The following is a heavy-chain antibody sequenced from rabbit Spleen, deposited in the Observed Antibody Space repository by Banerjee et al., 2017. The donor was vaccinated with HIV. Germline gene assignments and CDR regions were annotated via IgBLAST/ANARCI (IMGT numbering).Heavy chain of an antibody. CDR1: GFSFSSSYY. V-gene: IGHV1S45*01. D-gene: IGHD4-1*01. J-gene: IGHJ4*01. Sequence: QQQLEESGGGLVKPGGTLTLTCKASGFSFSSSYYMCWVRQAPGKGLECIACIYAGSSGSSYYASWAKGRFTISKTSSTTVTLQLNSLTAADTATYFCARETSSGWGVVSFYFNLWGPGTLVTV. CDR2: IYAGSSGSS. CDR3: ARETSSGWGVVSFYFNL.